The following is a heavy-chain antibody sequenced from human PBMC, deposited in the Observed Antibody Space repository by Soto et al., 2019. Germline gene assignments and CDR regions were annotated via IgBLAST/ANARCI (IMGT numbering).Heavy chain of an antibody. Sequence: GASVKVSCKASGYRFVDYYIHWVRQAPGQGLELMGIINPNGGESKHAQKFQGRVTMTMXXXXSXVXMXLXXXTSEETAVYYCARVPCGGDCRPGEWFYYYGMDVWG. CDR1: GYRFVDYY. D-gene: IGHD2-21*01. CDR3: ARVPCGGDCRPGEWFYYYGMDV. V-gene: IGHV1-46*01. J-gene: IGHJ6*02. CDR2: INPNGGES.